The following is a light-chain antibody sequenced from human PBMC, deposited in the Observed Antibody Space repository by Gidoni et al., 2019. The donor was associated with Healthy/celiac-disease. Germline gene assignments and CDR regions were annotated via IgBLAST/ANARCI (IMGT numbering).Light chain of an antibody. V-gene: IGKV1-39*01. Sequence: DIQMTQSPSSLSASVGDRLTITCRASQSISSYLNWYQQKPGKAPKLLIYAASSLQSGVPSRFSGSGSGTDFTLTISSLQPEDFATYYCQQSYSTPRTFXXXTKVEIK. CDR3: QQSYSTPRT. CDR2: AAS. J-gene: IGKJ1*01. CDR1: QSISSY.